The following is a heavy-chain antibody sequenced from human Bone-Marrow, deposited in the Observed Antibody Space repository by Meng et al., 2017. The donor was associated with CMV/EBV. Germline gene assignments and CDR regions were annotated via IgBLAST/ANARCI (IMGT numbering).Heavy chain of an antibody. J-gene: IGHJ4*02. Sequence: SETLSLTCAVYGGSFSGYYWSWIRQPPGKGLEWIGEINHSGSTNYNPSLKSRVTISVDTSKNQFSLKLSSVTAADTAVYYCARLSSRYYYDSSGYYRSSYWGQGTLVTVSS. CDR3: ARLSSRYYYDSSGYYRSSY. CDR1: GGSFSGYY. CDR2: INHSGST. V-gene: IGHV4-34*01. D-gene: IGHD3-22*01.